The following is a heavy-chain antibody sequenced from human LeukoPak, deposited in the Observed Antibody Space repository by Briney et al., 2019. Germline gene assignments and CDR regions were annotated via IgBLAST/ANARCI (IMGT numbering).Heavy chain of an antibody. CDR1: GGSISSSSYY. V-gene: IGHV4-39*07. Sequence: PSETLSLTCTVSGGSISSSSYYWGWIRQPPGKGLEWIGSIYYSGNTYYNPSLKSRVTISVDTSKNQFSLKLSSVTAADTAVYYCARDLRAVAGTYYFDYWGQGTLVTVSS. CDR3: ARDLRAVAGTYYFDY. D-gene: IGHD1-14*01. CDR2: IYYSGNT. J-gene: IGHJ4*02.